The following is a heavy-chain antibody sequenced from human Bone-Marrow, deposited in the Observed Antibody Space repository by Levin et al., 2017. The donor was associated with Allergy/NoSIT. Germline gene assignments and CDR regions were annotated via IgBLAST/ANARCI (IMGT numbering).Heavy chain of an antibody. Sequence: GGSLRLSCAASGFTFSRYSMNWVRQAPGKGLEWVASINSDRSTYIYYANSVRGRFTISRDNAKNSLFLQMNSLRAEDTAVYYCAGGNWIYYDSSAYYYYYYGMDVWGQGTTVTVSS. V-gene: IGHV3-21*01. CDR2: INSDRSTYI. J-gene: IGHJ6*02. D-gene: IGHD3-22*01. CDR1: GFTFSRYS. CDR3: AGGNWIYYDSSAYYYYYYGMDV.